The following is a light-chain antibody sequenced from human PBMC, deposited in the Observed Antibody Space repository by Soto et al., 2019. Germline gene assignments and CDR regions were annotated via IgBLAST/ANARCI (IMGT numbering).Light chain of an antibody. CDR3: QNYKSAPYS. Sequence: DIQMTQSPSSLSTSIGDRVTITCRASQGISSSLAWYQQKPGKVPSLLIYDASTLQSGVPSRFSGSGSGTDFTLTISSLQPEDVATYYCQNYKSAPYSFGPGTKVDIK. CDR1: QGISSS. V-gene: IGKV1-27*01. CDR2: DAS. J-gene: IGKJ3*01.